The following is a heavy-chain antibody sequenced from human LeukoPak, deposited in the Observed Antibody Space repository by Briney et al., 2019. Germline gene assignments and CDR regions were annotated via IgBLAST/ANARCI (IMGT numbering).Heavy chain of an antibody. CDR1: GFTFSSYA. Sequence: PGGSLRLSCAASGFTFSSYAMTWVRQAPGKGLEWVSGISDSSGSTYYADSVKGRFAVSRDNSKNTLYLQMNSLRPGDTATYYCARGGYPNSKFDYWGQGTLVTVSS. CDR3: ARGGYPNSKFDY. J-gene: IGHJ4*02. D-gene: IGHD6-13*01. V-gene: IGHV3-23*01. CDR2: ISDSSGST.